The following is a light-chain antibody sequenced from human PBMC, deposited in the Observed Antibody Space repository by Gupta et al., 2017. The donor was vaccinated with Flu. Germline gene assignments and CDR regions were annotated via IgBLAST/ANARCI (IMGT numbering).Light chain of an antibody. CDR3: QQSYSTPPT. J-gene: IGKJ1*01. CDR1: QTISLY. V-gene: IGKV1-39*01. Sequence: DIQMTQSPSTLSASVEDRVTITCRASQTISLYLNWYQQMPGKAPKLLIYSASSLDSGVPSRFSGSGSETDFTLTISSLHPEDFAVYYCQQSYSTPPTFGQGTKVEI. CDR2: SAS.